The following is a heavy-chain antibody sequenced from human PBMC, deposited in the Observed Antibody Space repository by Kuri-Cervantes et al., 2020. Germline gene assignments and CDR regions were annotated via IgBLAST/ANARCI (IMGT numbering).Heavy chain of an antibody. J-gene: IGHJ6*02. D-gene: IGHD5-18*01. CDR2: IYSGGST. CDR3: ARDRGYSYGGVFYYYYGMDV. Sequence: GESLKISCAASGFTFSSYAMHWVRQAPGKGLEWVAVIYSGGSTYYADSVKGRFTISRDNSKNTLYLQMNSLRAEDTAVYYCARDRGYSYGGVFYYYYGMDVWGQGTTVTVSS. CDR1: GFTFSSYA. V-gene: IGHV3-53*01.